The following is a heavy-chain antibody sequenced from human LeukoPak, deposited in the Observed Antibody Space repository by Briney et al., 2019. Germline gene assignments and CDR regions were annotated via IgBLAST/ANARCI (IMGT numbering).Heavy chain of an antibody. CDR3: ASWYSSGWTRYWYFDL. Sequence: SETLSLTCAVYGGSFSGYYWSWIRQPPGKGLEWIGEINHSGSTNYNPSLKSRVTISVDTSKNQFSLKLSSVTAADTAVYYCASWYSSGWTRYWYFDLWGRGTLVTVSS. CDR2: INHSGST. D-gene: IGHD6-19*01. CDR1: GGSFSGYY. J-gene: IGHJ2*01. V-gene: IGHV4-34*01.